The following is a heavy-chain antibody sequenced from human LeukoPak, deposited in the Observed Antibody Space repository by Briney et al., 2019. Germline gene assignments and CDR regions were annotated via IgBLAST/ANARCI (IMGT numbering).Heavy chain of an antibody. V-gene: IGHV3-30*03. CDR1: GFTFSYYA. J-gene: IGHJ4*02. CDR3: ARDTYYYDSSGYYYPGGSDC. Sequence: PGRSLRLSCAASGFTFSYYAMHWVRQAPGKGLEWVAVISYDGSNKYYADSVKGRFTISRDNAKNSLYLQMNSLRAEDTAVYYCARDTYYYDSSGYYYPGGSDCWGQGTLVTVSS. CDR2: ISYDGSNK. D-gene: IGHD3-22*01.